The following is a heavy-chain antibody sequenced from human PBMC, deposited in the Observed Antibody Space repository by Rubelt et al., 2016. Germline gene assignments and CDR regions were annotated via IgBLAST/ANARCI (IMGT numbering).Heavy chain of an antibody. J-gene: IGHJ6*02. V-gene: IGHV4-39*07. CDR3: AREGVVVATGLSYYGMDV. Sequence: GVEWIGSTQYSGSTYYNAVLKSRATISVDTSKNQFSLKLSSVTAADTAVYYCAREGVVVATGLSYYGMDVWGQGTTVTVSS. D-gene: IGHD2-15*01. CDR2: TQYSGST.